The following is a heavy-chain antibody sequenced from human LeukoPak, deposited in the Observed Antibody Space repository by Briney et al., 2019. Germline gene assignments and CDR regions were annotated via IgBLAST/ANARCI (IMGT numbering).Heavy chain of an antibody. J-gene: IGHJ5*02. V-gene: IGHV5-10-1*01. Sequence: GESLKISCKVSGYSFPSYWITWVRQVPGKGLEWMGGIAPSDSYTNYNPSFEGHVTMSVGKSITTVYLQWSSLKASDTAMYYCVRQPPGVYDTTQNWFDPWGQGTLVTVSS. D-gene: IGHD3-22*01. CDR2: IAPSDSYT. CDR3: VRQPPGVYDTTQNWFDP. CDR1: GYSFPSYW.